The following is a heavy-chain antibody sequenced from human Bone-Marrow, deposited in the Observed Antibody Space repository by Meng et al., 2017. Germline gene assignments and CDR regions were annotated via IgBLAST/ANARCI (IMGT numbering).Heavy chain of an antibody. CDR3: ARVQLLWFGEDY. Sequence: ASVKVSCKASGYTFPDYWLHWVRRAPGQGLEWMGRINPKSGDTHYAQRFQGRVTMTGDTSISTAYMELSGLRSDDTAVYYCARVQLLWFGEDYWGQGTLVTVSS. CDR1: GYTFPDYW. V-gene: IGHV1-2*06. CDR2: INPKSGDT. D-gene: IGHD3-10*01. J-gene: IGHJ4*02.